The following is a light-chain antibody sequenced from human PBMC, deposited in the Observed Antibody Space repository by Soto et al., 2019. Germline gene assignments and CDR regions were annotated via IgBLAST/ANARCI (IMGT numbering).Light chain of an antibody. V-gene: IGLV2-11*01. CDR1: SSDVGGYNF. CDR3: CSYAGSYTWV. CDR2: DVG. Sequence: QSALTQPRSVSGSPGQSVTISCTGTSSDVGGYNFVSWYQQHPGKAPKLMIYDVGKRPSGVPDRFSGSKSGNTASLTISGLQAEDEGDYYCCSYAGSYTWVFGGGTKLTVL. J-gene: IGLJ3*02.